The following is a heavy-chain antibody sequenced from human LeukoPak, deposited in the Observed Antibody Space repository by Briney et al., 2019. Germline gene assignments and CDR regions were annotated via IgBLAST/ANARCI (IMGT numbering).Heavy chain of an antibody. Sequence: GASVKVSCKASGYPFTSYAMNWVRQAPGQGLKWMGWINTNTGNPTYAQGFTERFVFSLDTSVSTAYLQISSLKAEDTAVYYCARDTTAAGSYYFDYWGQGTLVTVSS. CDR3: ARDTTAAGSYYFDY. D-gene: IGHD6-13*01. V-gene: IGHV7-4-1*02. CDR1: GYPFTSYA. J-gene: IGHJ4*02. CDR2: INTNTGNP.